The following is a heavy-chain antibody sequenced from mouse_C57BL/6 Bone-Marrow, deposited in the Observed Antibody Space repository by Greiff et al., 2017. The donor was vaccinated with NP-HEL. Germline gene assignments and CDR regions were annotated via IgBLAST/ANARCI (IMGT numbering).Heavy chain of an antibody. Sequence: QVQLQQPGAELVMPGASVKLSCKASGYTFTSYWMHWVKQRPGQGLEWIGEIDPSDSYTNYNQKFKGKSTLTVDKSSSTAYMQLSSLTSEDSAVYYCAREGWLLLSFDYWGQGTTLTVSS. CDR2: IDPSDSYT. J-gene: IGHJ2*01. V-gene: IGHV1-69*01. D-gene: IGHD2-3*01. CDR3: AREGWLLLSFDY. CDR1: GYTFTSYW.